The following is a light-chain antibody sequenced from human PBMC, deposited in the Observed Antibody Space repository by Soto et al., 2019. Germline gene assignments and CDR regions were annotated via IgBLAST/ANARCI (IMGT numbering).Light chain of an antibody. Sequence: QSALTQPASVSGSPGQSITISCIGTSSDVGGYDYVSWYQQHPGKAPKLIIYEVSSRPSGVSNRFSGSKSGNTASLTISGLQAEDECDYYCSSYTKSNTFPYVFGTGTKLTVL. CDR1: SSDVGGYDY. CDR2: EVS. V-gene: IGLV2-14*01. CDR3: SSYTKSNTFPYV. J-gene: IGLJ1*01.